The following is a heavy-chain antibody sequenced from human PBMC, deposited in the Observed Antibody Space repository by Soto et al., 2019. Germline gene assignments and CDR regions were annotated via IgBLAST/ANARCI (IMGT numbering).Heavy chain of an antibody. Sequence: GWSLRLSCEASGFTFSSYGMHWVRQAPGKGLEWVAVIWYDGSKKDYADSVKGRFTISRDNSKNTLYLQVHSLRAEDTAVYYCARVGVPAAVVGRMDVWGQGTTVTVSS. V-gene: IGHV3-33*01. CDR1: GFTFSSYG. J-gene: IGHJ6*02. CDR2: IWYDGSKK. CDR3: ARVGVPAAVVGRMDV. D-gene: IGHD2-2*01.